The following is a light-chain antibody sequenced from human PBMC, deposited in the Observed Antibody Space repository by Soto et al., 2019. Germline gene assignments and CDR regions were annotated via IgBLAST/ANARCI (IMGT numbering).Light chain of an antibody. J-gene: IGKJ5*01. Sequence: EIVLPQSPGTLSLSPGERATLSCRASQSVSSSYLAWYKQKPGQAPRLIIYGASSRATGIPDRFSGSGSGTDCTLTISRLEPEDVAVYYCQQYIKWPITFGQGTRLEIK. CDR1: QSVSSSY. CDR2: GAS. V-gene: IGKV3-20*01. CDR3: QQYIKWPIT.